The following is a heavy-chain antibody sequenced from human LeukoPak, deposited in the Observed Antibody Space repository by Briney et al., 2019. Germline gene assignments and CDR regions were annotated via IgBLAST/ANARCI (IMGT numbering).Heavy chain of an antibody. CDR2: INHSGST. CDR3: ARGIIYSSGWSPFDY. V-gene: IGHV4-34*01. D-gene: IGHD6-19*01. CDR1: GGSFSGYY. Sequence: PSETLSLTCAVYGGSFSGYYWSWIRQPPGKGLEWIEEINHSGSTNYNPSLKSRVTISVDTSKNQFSLKLSSVTAADTAVYYCARGIIYSSGWSPFDYWGQGTLVTVSS. J-gene: IGHJ4*02.